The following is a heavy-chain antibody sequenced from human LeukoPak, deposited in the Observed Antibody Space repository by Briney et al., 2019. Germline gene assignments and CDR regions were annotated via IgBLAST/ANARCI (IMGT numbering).Heavy chain of an antibody. J-gene: IGHJ6*02. CDR1: GFTFSSYA. CDR2: ISYDGSNK. V-gene: IGHV3-30-3*01. D-gene: IGHD1-26*01. CDR3: ARSGYYYGMDV. Sequence: PGGSLRLSCAASGFTFSSYAMHWVRQAPGKGLEWVAVISYDGSNKYYADSVKGRFTISRDNSKNTLYLQTNSLRAEDTAVYYCARSGYYYGMDVWGQGTTVTVSS.